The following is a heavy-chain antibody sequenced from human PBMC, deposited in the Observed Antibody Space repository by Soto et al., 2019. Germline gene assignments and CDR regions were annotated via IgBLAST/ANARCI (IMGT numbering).Heavy chain of an antibody. CDR1: GGTFSSYA. D-gene: IGHD6-13*01. J-gene: IGHJ5*02. CDR2: IIPIFGTA. CDR3: ARDGEKGIAAAAGWFDP. Sequence: QVQLVQSGAEVKKPGSSVKVSCKASGGTFSSYAISWVRQAPGQGLEWMGGIIPIFGTANYAQKFQGRVTITADESTSTAYMELRSLRSEDTAVYYCARDGEKGIAAAAGWFDPWGQGTLVTVSS. V-gene: IGHV1-69*01.